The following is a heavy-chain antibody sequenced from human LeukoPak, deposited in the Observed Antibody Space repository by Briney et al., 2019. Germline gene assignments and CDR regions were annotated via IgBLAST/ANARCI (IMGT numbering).Heavy chain of an antibody. CDR1: GFTFDDYG. CDR3: ARGSGPGAVFDY. CDR2: INWNGGSI. D-gene: IGHD2-15*01. V-gene: IGHV3-20*04. J-gene: IGHJ4*02. Sequence: GGSLRLSCAASGFTFDDYGMSWVRQAPGKGLEWVSGINWNGGSIGYADSVKGRFTISRDNAKNSLYLQMDSLRAEDTALYYCARGSGPGAVFDYWGQGTLVTVSS.